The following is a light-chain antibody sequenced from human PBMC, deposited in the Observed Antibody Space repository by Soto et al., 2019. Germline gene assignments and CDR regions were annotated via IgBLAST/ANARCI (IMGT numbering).Light chain of an antibody. CDR2: GAS. V-gene: IGKV1-39*01. CDR3: QQTYATPIT. J-gene: IGKJ5*01. CDR1: ESISRW. Sequence: DIQMTQSPSTLSASVGDRVTIACRASESISRWLAWYQQTQGKAPKILIYGASTLQSGVPSRFSGSESGTDFTLPITSLQPEDCETYYCQQTYATPITFGQGTRLEIK.